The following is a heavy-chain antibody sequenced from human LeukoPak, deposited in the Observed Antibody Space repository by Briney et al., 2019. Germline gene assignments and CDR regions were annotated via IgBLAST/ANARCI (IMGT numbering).Heavy chain of an antibody. Sequence: PGGSLRLSCAASGFTFSSYSMNWVRQAPGKGLEWVSYISSGSSTIYYADSVKGRFTISRDNAKDSLYLQMESLRAEDTAVYYCARDRPPQDYWGQGTLVTVSS. J-gene: IGHJ4*02. V-gene: IGHV3-48*01. CDR2: ISSGSSTI. CDR1: GFTFSSYS. CDR3: ARDRPPQDY.